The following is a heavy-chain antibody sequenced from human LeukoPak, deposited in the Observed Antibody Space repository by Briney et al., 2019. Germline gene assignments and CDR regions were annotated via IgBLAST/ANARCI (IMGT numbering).Heavy chain of an antibody. D-gene: IGHD3-10*01. CDR1: GGSFSGYY. J-gene: IGHJ6*03. Sequence: PSETLSLTCAVYGGSFSGYYWSWIRQPPGKGLEWIGEINHSGSTNYNPSLKSRVTISVDTSKNQFSLKLSSVTAADTAVYYCARGRKMGRYYYYYVDVWGKGTTVTVSS. CDR3: ARGRKMGRYYYYYVDV. CDR2: INHSGST. V-gene: IGHV4-34*01.